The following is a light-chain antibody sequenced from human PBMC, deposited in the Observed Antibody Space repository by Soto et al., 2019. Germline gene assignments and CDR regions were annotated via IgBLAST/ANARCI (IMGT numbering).Light chain of an antibody. CDR1: KFDIGRYDY. CDR2: EVN. CDR3: SSYTSASALGI. J-gene: IGLJ2*01. Sequence: QSALTQPASVSGSPGQTITISCAGTKFDIGRYDYVSWYRQHPGEAPKLIIFEVNNRTSGVSNRFSGSKSGNTASLTIFGLQVEDEALYFCSSYTSASALGIFGGGTKLTVL. V-gene: IGLV2-14*01.